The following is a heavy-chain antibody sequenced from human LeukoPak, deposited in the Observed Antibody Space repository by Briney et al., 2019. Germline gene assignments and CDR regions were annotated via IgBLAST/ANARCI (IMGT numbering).Heavy chain of an antibody. D-gene: IGHD3-22*01. Sequence: GESLKISCKGSGYSFTSYWIGWVRQMPGKGLEWMGIIYPGDFDTRYSPSFQGQVTISADKSISTAYLQWSSLKASDTAMYYCARPGYYDSSGYYRFDYWGQGTLVTVSS. CDR2: IYPGDFDT. CDR3: ARPGYYDSSGYYRFDY. CDR1: GYSFTSYW. V-gene: IGHV5-51*01. J-gene: IGHJ4*02.